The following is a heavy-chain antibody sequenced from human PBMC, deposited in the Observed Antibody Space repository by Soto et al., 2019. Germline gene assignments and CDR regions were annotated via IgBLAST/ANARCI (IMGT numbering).Heavy chain of an antibody. V-gene: IGHV4-59*08. J-gene: IGHJ4*02. CDR2: INCSGYT. Sequence: SETLSLTCSVSGDSISGYYWSWIRQPPEKGLDWIGCINCSGYTNYNPSLESRVTISVDTSKNQFSLELSSVTAADTAVYYCARHPPDNWTYFDYWGPGTLVTVSS. CDR3: ARHPPDNWTYFDY. D-gene: IGHD1-20*01. CDR1: GDSISGYY.